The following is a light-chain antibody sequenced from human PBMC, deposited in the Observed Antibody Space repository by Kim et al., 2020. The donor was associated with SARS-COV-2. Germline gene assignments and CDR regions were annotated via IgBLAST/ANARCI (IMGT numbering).Light chain of an antibody. CDR1: KLGDKY. Sequence: VPPGQTASIPCSGDKLGDKYACWYQQRPGQPPVLVIYQDSKRPSGIPERFSGSNSGNTATLTISGTQAMDEADYYCQAWDSSPNWVFGGGTQLTVL. CDR2: QDS. CDR3: QAWDSSPNWV. V-gene: IGLV3-1*01. J-gene: IGLJ3*02.